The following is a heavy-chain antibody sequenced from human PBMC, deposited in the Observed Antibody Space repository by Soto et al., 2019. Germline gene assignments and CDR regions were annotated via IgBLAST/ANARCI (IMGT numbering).Heavy chain of an antibody. CDR2: MNPNSGNT. CDR3: ATTSYYDFWSGPPYYYYVMDV. V-gene: IGHV1-8*01. D-gene: IGHD3-3*01. Sequence: ASVKVSCKASGYTFTSYDINWVRQATGQGLEWMGWMNPNSGNTGYAQKFQGRVTMTRNTSISTAYMELSSLRSEDTAVYYCATTSYYDFWSGPPYYYYVMDVWGQGSSVTGSS. J-gene: IGHJ6*02. CDR1: GYTFTSYD.